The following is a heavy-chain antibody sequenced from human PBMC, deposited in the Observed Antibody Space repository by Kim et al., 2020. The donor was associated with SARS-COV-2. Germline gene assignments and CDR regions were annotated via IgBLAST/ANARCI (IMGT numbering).Heavy chain of an antibody. Sequence: KGRVTISRETSKNTLYLQMNSLGAEDTAVYYCARDRRAVYGSGSYYHFDYWGQGTLVTVSS. J-gene: IGHJ4*02. D-gene: IGHD3-10*01. CDR3: ARDRRAVYGSGSYYHFDY. V-gene: IGHV3-30*07.